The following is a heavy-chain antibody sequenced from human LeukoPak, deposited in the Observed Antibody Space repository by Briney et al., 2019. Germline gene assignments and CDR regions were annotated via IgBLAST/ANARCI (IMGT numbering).Heavy chain of an antibody. J-gene: IGHJ4*02. CDR2: ISPSGGST. CDR3: ARAVVPAAMYAY. CDR1: GYTFTSNY. V-gene: IGHV1-46*01. D-gene: IGHD2-2*01. Sequence: ASVKVSCKAFGYTFTSNYMHWVRQAPGQGPEWMGVISPSGGSTTYAQKFQGRVTLTRDMSTSTDYLELSSLRSEDTAVYYCARAVVPAAMYAYWGQGTLVTVSS.